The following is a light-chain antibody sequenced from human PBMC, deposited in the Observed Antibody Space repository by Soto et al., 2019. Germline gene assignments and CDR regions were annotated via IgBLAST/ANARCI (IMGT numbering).Light chain of an antibody. Sequence: ESVLMQSPGTLSLSPGERATLSCRASQSVSSSSLAWYQQNPGQSPRLLIYEASSRATGIPDRFSGSGSGTDFTLTISRLEPEDFAVYYCQQYRTFGQGTKVDIK. V-gene: IGKV3-20*01. CDR2: EAS. J-gene: IGKJ1*01. CDR3: QQYRT. CDR1: QSVSSSS.